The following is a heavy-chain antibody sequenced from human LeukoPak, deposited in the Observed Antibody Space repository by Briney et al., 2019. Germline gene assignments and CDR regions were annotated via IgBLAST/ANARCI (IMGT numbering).Heavy chain of an antibody. CDR1: RFTFSSYG. J-gene: IGHJ4*02. CDR2: IRYDGRNK. V-gene: IGHV3-30*02. Sequence: QTGGSLRLSCAASRFTFSSYGMHWVRQAPGKGLEWVAFIRYDGRNKYYSDSVKGQFTISRDNSKNTLYLQMNSLRAEDTAIYYCAKRGAEVGTTVAPGDYWGQGTLVTVSS. D-gene: IGHD1-26*01. CDR3: AKRGAEVGTTVAPGDY.